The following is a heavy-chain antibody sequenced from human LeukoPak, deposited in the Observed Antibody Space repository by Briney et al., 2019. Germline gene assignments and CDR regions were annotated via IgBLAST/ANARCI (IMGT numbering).Heavy chain of an antibody. V-gene: IGHV3-69-1*01. CDR1: GFTFTDHP. D-gene: IGHD3-16*01. J-gene: IGHJ4*02. CDR3: AKDRANWAIDD. Sequence: GGSLRLSCVASGFTFTDHPMNWVRQAPGKGLEWISYVGGDGIAFYADSVKGRFTASKDDARKSMYLQMNSLRVEDTAVYYCAKDRANWAIDDWGQGTQVTVSS. CDR2: VGGDGIA.